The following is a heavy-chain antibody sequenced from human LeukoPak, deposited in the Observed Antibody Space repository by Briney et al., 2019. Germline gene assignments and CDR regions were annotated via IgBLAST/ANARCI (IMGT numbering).Heavy chain of an antibody. CDR1: GGSFSGYY. D-gene: IGHD3-3*01. CDR3: ASWRGSYFDY. CDR2: INHSGST. J-gene: IGHJ4*02. V-gene: IGHV4-34*01. Sequence: SETLSLTCAVYGGSFSGYYWSWTRQPPGKGLEWIGEINHSGSTNYNPSLKSRVTISVDTSKNQFSLKLSSVTAADTAVYYCASWRGSYFDYWGQGTLVTVSS.